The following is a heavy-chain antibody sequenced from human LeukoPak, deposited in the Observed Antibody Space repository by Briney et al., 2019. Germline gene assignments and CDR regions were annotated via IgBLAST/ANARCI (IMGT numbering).Heavy chain of an antibody. V-gene: IGHV3-53*01. Sequence: GGSLRLSCAVSEFSVSSNYMNWGRHAPGKGLEWVSVIYSGGATYYADSVRGRFTISRDSSKNMVSLQMTSLGAEDTAVYYCARGRFSGPDDYWGQGTLVTVSS. CDR2: IYSGGAT. D-gene: IGHD6-19*01. CDR3: ARGRFSGPDDY. CDR1: EFSVSSNY. J-gene: IGHJ4*02.